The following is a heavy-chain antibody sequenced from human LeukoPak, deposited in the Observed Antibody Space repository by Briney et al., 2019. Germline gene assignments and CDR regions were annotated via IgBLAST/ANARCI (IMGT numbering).Heavy chain of an antibody. J-gene: IGHJ3*02. D-gene: IGHD6-6*01. CDR1: GYTFTGYY. V-gene: IGHV1-2*02. CDR2: INPNSGGT. Sequence: GASVKVSCKASGYTFTGYYMHWVRQAPGQGLEWMGWINPNSGGTNYAQKFQGRVTMTRDTSISTAYMELSRLRSDDTAVYYCARVGSSSTWAHAAFDIWGQRTMVTVSS. CDR3: ARVGSSSTWAHAAFDI.